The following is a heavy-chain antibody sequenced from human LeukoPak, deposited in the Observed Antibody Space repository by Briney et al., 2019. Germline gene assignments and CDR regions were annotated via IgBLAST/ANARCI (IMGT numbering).Heavy chain of an antibody. J-gene: IGHJ4*02. D-gene: IGHD2-15*01. CDR3: ARRMEAGYCSGGGCYSFDY. Sequence: PGGSLRLSCAASGFTFSSYSMNWVRQAPGKGLEWVSSISSSSSHIYYADSVKGRFTISRDNAKNSLYLQMNSLRAEDTAVYYCARRMEAGYCSGGGCYSFDYWGQGTLVTVSS. V-gene: IGHV3-21*01. CDR2: ISSSSSHI. CDR1: GFTFSSYS.